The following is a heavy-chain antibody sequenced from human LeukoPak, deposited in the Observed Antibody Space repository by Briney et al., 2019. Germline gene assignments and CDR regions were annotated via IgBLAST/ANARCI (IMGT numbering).Heavy chain of an antibody. J-gene: IGHJ4*02. CDR3: ARHLPAAILSNFDY. Sequence: SETLSLTCTVSGGSISSSSYYWGWIRQPPGKGLEWIGSIYYSGSTYYNPSLKSRVTVSVDTSKNQFSLKLSSVTAADTAVYYCARHLPAAILSNFDYWGQGTLVTVSS. CDR2: IYYSGST. V-gene: IGHV4-39*01. D-gene: IGHD2-2*01. CDR1: GGSISSSSYY.